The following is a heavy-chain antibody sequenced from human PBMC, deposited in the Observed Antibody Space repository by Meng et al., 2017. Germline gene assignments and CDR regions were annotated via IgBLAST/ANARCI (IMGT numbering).Heavy chain of an antibody. CDR1: GGTFSSYA. V-gene: IGHV1-69*05. D-gene: IGHD6-13*01. Sequence: QDQGVQSGGEVKEPGSSVKVSCKASGGTFSSYAISCVRQAPGQGLEWLGGIIPIFGTANYAQKFQGRVTITTDESTSTAYMELSSQRSEDTAVYYCASYTAAAGTFDYWGQGTLVTVSS. CDR3: ASYTAAAGTFDY. J-gene: IGHJ4*02. CDR2: IIPIFGTA.